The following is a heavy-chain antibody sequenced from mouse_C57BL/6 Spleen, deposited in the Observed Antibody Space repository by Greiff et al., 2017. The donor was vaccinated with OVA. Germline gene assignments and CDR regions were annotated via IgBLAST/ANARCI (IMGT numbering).Heavy chain of an antibody. CDR2: IHPNSGST. CDR3: ALITTVVATRAMDY. V-gene: IGHV1-64*01. Sequence: QVQLQQPGAELVKPGASVKLSCKASGYTFTSYWMHWVKQRPGQGLEWIGMIHPNSGSTNYNEKFKSKATLTVDKSSSTAYMQLSSLTSEDSAVXDCALITTVVATRAMDYWGQGTSVTVSS. D-gene: IGHD1-1*01. J-gene: IGHJ4*01. CDR1: GYTFTSYW.